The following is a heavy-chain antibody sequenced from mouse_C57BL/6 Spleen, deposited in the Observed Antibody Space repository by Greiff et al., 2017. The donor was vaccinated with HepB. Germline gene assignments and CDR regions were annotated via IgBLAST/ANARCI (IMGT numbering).Heavy chain of an antibody. CDR1: GFTFGNYW. CDR2: IRLKSDNYAT. V-gene: IGHV6-3*01. J-gene: IGHJ2*01. Sequence: EVKLQESGGGLVQPGGSMKLSCVASGFTFGNYWMNWVRQSPEKGLEWVAQIRLKSDNYATHYAESVKGRFTISRDDSKSIFYLQMNNLRAEDTGIYYCTGDDYWGQGTTLTVSS. CDR3: TGDDY.